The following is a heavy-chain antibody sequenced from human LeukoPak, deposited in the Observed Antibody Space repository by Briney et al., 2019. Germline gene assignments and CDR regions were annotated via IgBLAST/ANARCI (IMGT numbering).Heavy chain of an antibody. CDR2: IKSKTDGGTT. Sequence: GGSLRLSCAASGFTFSNAWMSWVRQAPGKGLEWVGRIKSKTDGGTTDYAAPVKGRFTISRDDSKNTLYLQMNSLKTEDTAVYYCTTDNLQNLYGDYGFSDYWGQGTLVTVSS. CDR1: GFTFSNAW. D-gene: IGHD4-17*01. J-gene: IGHJ4*02. CDR3: TTDNLQNLYGDYGFSDY. V-gene: IGHV3-15*01.